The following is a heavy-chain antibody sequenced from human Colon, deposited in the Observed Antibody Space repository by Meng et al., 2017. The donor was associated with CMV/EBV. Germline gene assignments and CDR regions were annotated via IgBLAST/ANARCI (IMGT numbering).Heavy chain of an antibody. D-gene: IGHD3-10*01. CDR1: GFTFRTYG. V-gene: IGHV3-30*18. J-gene: IGHJ4*02. CDR3: AKDNYGSRNFYGAFDY. Sequence: SGFTFRTYGLHWVRQAPGKGLEWVAAISSDGSDEYYADSVKGRFTISRDNSKNTLYLHMNSLRAEDTAVYYCAKDNYGSRNFYGAFDYWGQGSLVTVSS. CDR2: ISSDGSDE.